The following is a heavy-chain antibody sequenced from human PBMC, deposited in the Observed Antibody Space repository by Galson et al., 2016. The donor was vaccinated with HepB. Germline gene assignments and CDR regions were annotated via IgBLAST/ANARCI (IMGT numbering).Heavy chain of an antibody. D-gene: IGHD1-1*01. CDR3: AKGFWNGFFDRFDL. V-gene: IGHV4-39*02. CDR2: IYYTGST. Sequence: SETLSLTCTVSGGSVNSGRDYWGWIRQPPGKGLEWIGSIYYTGSTYHNPSLKSRITMSVDTSNNHFSLRLSSVTAADTAVYYCAKGFWNGFFDRFDLWGQGTLVTVSP. J-gene: IGHJ4*02. CDR1: GGSVNSGRDY.